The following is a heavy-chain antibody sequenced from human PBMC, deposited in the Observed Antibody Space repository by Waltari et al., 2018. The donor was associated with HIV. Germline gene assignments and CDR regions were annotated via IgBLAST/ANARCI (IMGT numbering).Heavy chain of an antibody. CDR3: AADLYSYGTYYYYGMDV. Sequence: QMQLVQSGPEVTKPGTPAKVSCQPPGFTFPSHAMQCVRQACGPRLEWIGWSVVGSGNTNYAQKFQERVTITRDMSTSTAYMELSSLRSEDTAVYYCAADLYSYGTYYYYGMDVWGQGTTVTVSS. J-gene: IGHJ6*02. D-gene: IGHD5-18*01. CDR1: GFTFPSHA. V-gene: IGHV1-58*02. CDR2: SVVGSGNT.